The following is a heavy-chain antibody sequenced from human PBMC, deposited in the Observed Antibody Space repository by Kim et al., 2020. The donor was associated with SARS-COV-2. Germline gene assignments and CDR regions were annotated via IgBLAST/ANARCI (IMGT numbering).Heavy chain of an antibody. CDR2: ISSSSSTI. J-gene: IGHJ4*02. D-gene: IGHD3-22*01. CDR1: GFTFSTYI. Sequence: GGSLRLSCAASGFTFSTYIMNWVRQAPGKGLEWVSYISSSSSTIHYADSVKGRFTISRDNAKNSLYLQMNSLRDEDTAVYYCARRYYYDSSGYLYWGQGTLVTVSS. V-gene: IGHV3-48*02. CDR3: ARRYYYDSSGYLY.